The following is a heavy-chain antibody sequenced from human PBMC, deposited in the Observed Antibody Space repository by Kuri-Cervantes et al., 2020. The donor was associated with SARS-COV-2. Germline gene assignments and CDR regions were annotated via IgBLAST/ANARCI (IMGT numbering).Heavy chain of an antibody. J-gene: IGHJ2*01. Sequence: SETLSLTCTVSGGSISSYYWGWIRQPPGKGLEWIGYIYYSGSTNYNPSLKSRVTISVDTSKNQFSLKLSSVTAADTAVYYCAQSRSIAARRPWYFDLWGRGTLVTVSS. CDR1: GGSISSYY. V-gene: IGHV4-59*01. D-gene: IGHD6-6*01. CDR2: IYYSGST. CDR3: AQSRSIAARRPWYFDL.